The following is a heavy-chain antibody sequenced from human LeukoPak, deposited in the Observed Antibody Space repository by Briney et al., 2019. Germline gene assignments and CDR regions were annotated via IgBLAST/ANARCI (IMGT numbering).Heavy chain of an antibody. J-gene: IGHJ4*02. V-gene: IGHV1-69*13. CDR3: ARESPAYYDILTGYYKPLYYFDY. CDR1: GGTFSSYA. D-gene: IGHD3-9*01. Sequence: ASVKVSCKASGGTFSSYAISWVRQAPGQGLEWMGGIIPIFGTANYAQKFQGRVTITADESTSTAYMELSSLRSEDTAVYYCARESPAYYDILTGYYKPLYYFDYWGQGTLVTVSS. CDR2: IIPIFGTA.